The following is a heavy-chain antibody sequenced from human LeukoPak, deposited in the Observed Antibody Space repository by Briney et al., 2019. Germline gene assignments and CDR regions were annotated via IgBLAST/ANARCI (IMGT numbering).Heavy chain of an antibody. J-gene: IGHJ4*02. V-gene: IGHV3-30*09. CDR3: ARIGLGVSFGSGFDY. D-gene: IGHD3-10*01. CDR2: ISYDGRDQ. Sequence: GGSLRLSCVASGFSLRGYAMHWVRQAPGKGGLEWVTMISYDGRDQYYADSVKGRFAISRDDSKKTLFLQMNSLRVEDTAMYHCARIGLGVSFGSGFDYWGQGTLVTVTS. CDR1: GFSLRGYA.